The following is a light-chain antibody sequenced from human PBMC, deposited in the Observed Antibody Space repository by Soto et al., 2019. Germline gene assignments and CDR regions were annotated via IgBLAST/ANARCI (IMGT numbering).Light chain of an antibody. CDR2: RNN. V-gene: IGLV1-47*01. J-gene: IGLJ3*02. CDR3: AAWDDSLSGPHWV. Sequence: QSVLTQPPSASGTPGQRVTISCSGSSSSIGSNYVYWYQQLPGTAPKLLIYRNNQRPSGVPDRFSGSKSGTSASLAISGLRSEDEADYYCAAWDDSLSGPHWVFGGGTKLTVL. CDR1: SSSIGSNY.